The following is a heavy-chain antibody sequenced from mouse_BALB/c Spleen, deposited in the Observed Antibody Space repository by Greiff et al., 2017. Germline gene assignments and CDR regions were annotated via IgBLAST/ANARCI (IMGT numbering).Heavy chain of an antibody. D-gene: IGHD2-14*01. CDR1: GYTFTSYY. J-gene: IGHJ3*01. Sequence: VQLVESGAELVKPGASVKLSCKASGYTFTSYYMYWVKQRPGQGLEWIGEINPSNGGTNFNEKFKSKATLTVDKSSSTAYMQLSSLTSEDSAVYYCTRSDYRYFAWFAYWGQGTLVTVSA. CDR3: TRSDYRYFAWFAY. CDR2: INPSNGGT. V-gene: IGHV1S81*02.